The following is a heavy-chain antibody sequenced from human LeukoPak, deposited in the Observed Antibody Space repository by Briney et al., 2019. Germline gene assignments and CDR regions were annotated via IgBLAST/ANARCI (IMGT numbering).Heavy chain of an antibody. D-gene: IGHD2-21*01. Sequence: PGGTLRLSCAASGFTFGSYGMHWVRQAPGKGQEWVAVVSYDGSNKYYADSVKGRFTISRDNSKNTLSLQMNSLRTEDTAVYYCAKRDWPENAFDVWGQGTMVTVSS. CDR3: AKRDWPENAFDV. CDR2: VSYDGSNK. J-gene: IGHJ3*01. CDR1: GFTFGSYG. V-gene: IGHV3-30*18.